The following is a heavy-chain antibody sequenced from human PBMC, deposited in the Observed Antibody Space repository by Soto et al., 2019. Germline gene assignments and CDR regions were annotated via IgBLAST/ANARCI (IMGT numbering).Heavy chain of an antibody. CDR2: INYSGST. D-gene: IGHD3-3*01. CDR1: GGSISSGGYD. Sequence: SETLSLTCTVSGGSISSGGYDWSWIRQHPGKGLEWIGYINYSGSTNYNPSLKSRVTISVDTSKNQFSLKLSSVTAADTAVYYCARGHEWFLDYWGQGTLVTVSS. J-gene: IGHJ4*02. CDR3: ARGHEWFLDY. V-gene: IGHV4-31*03.